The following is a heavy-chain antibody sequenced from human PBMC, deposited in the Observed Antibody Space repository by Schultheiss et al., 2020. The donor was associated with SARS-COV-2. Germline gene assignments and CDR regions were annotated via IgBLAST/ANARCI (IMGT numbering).Heavy chain of an antibody. D-gene: IGHD6-19*01. J-gene: IGHJ3*01. CDR3: ARDLAGQWLKF. V-gene: IGHV3-33*05. CDR1: GFTFSSYG. Sequence: GESLKISCAASGFTFSSYGMHWVRQAPGKGLEWVAVISYDGSNKYYADSVKGRFTISRDNSKNTLYLQMNSLRAEDTAVYYCARDLAGQWLKFWGQGTMVTVSS. CDR2: ISYDGSNK.